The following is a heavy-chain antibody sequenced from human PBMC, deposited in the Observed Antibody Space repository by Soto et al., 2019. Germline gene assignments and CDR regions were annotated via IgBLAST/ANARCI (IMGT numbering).Heavy chain of an antibody. CDR3: ARESEANCSGGSCYLGANNWFDP. CDR2: INHSGST. D-gene: IGHD2-15*01. CDR1: GGSFSGYY. J-gene: IGHJ5*02. Sequence: SETLSLTCAVYGGSFSGYYWSWIRQPPGKGLEWIGEINHSGSTNYNPSLKSRVTISVDTSKNQFSLKLSSVTAADTAVYYCARESEANCSGGSCYLGANNWFDPWGQGTLVTVAS. V-gene: IGHV4-34*01.